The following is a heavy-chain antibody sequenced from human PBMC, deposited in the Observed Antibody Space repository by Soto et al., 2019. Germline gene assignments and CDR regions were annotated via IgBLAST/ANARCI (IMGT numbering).Heavy chain of an antibody. CDR3: ARVTGLYRGTFSFDS. CDR2: IIPIFGTA. Sequence: KVSCKASGGTFSSYAISWVRQAPGQGLEWMGGIIPIFGTANYAQKFQGRVTITADESTSTAYMELSSLRSEDTAMYYCARVTGLYRGTFSFDSWGQGTPVTVSS. J-gene: IGHJ4*02. D-gene: IGHD3-10*01. CDR1: GGTFSSYA. V-gene: IGHV1-69*01.